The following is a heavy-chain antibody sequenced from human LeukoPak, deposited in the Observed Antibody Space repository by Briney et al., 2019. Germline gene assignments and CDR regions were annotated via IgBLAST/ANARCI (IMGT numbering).Heavy chain of an antibody. V-gene: IGHV1-2*02. CDR2: INPNSGGT. CDR1: GYTFTAYY. Sequence: SVKVSCKASGYTFTAYYIHWVRQAPGQGLEWMGWINPNSGGTNYGQKFQGRVTLTRDASISTAYMELRSLRSDDTAVYYCARGRYSSSWRQKYNWFDPWGQGTLVTVSS. D-gene: IGHD6-13*01. CDR3: ARGRYSSSWRQKYNWFDP. J-gene: IGHJ5*02.